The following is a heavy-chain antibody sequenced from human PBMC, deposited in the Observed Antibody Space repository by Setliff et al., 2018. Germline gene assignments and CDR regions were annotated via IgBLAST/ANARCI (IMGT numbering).Heavy chain of an antibody. V-gene: IGHV5-51*01. CDR1: GYSFSNFW. CDR3: ARSLVGATYSFYFDY. D-gene: IGHD1-26*01. CDR2: IYPGDSHT. J-gene: IGHJ4*02. Sequence: GESLKISCKGSGYSFSNFWIGWVRQMPGKGLEWMGIIYPGDSHTGYSPSFQGQVTMSADKSINTAYLQWSNLKASDTAIYYCARSLVGATYSFYFDYWGQGALVTVSS.